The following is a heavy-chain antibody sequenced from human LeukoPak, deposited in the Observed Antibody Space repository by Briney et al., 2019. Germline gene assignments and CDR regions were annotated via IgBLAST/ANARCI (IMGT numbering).Heavy chain of an antibody. V-gene: IGHV3-23*01. CDR1: GFTFSSYA. J-gene: IGHJ4*02. D-gene: IGHD3-22*01. CDR2: ISGSGGRT. CDR3: AKEENYYDSSGYRHNAY. Sequence: GGSLRLSCAASGFTFSSYAMSWVRQAPGKGLEWVSAISGSGGRTYYADSVKGRFTISRDNSKNTLYLQMNSLRAEVTAVYYCAKEENYYDSSGYRHNAYWGQGTLVTVSS.